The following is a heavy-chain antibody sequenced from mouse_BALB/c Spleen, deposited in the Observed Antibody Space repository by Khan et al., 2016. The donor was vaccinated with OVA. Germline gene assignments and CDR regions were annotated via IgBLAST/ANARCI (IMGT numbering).Heavy chain of an antibody. CDR1: GSTSPNNV. CDR2: INPDNDGF. V-gene: IGHV1S136*01. Sequence: EVQLQESGPDLVKPGASLKISAKPPGSTSPNNVMPWVKQKPGRGLEGIGFINPDNDGFSSIENFKDKAPLTSDKSSGQAYVELSSLTSEDSAVYYCAREASNWDFSFAYWGQGTLVTVSA. J-gene: IGHJ3*01. D-gene: IGHD4-1*01. CDR3: AREASNWDFSFAY.